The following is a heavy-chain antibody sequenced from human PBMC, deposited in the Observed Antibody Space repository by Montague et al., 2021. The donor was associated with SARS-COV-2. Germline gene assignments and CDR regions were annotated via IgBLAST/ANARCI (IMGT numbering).Heavy chain of an antibody. D-gene: IGHD6-25*01. V-gene: IGHV3-30*04. CDR1: GLTFSSYA. CDR2: ISYDGSNK. J-gene: IGHJ6*02. Sequence: SLRLSCAASGLTFSSYAMHWVRQAPGKGLEWVAVISYDGSNKYYADSVKGRFTISRDNSKNTLYLQMNSLRAEDTAVYYCATTQRPFTNYYYYYGMDVWGQGTTVTVSS. CDR3: ATTQRPFTNYYYYYGMDV.